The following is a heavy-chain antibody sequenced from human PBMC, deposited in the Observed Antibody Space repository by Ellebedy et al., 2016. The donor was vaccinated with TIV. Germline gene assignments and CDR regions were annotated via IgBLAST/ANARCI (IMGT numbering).Heavy chain of an antibody. Sequence: GGSLRLSXAASGFSFNSLGMHWVRQAPGKGLEWLAVISFDGSQKFYADSVQGRFTISRDNSKNTLYLQMNSLGAEDTAVYYCARRGPAAAPYYMDVWGKGTTVIVSS. CDR3: ARRGPAAAPYYMDV. V-gene: IGHV3-30*03. J-gene: IGHJ6*03. D-gene: IGHD6-13*01. CDR2: ISFDGSQK. CDR1: GFSFNSLG.